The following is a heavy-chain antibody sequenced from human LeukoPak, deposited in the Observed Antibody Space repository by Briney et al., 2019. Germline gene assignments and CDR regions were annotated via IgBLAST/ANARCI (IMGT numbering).Heavy chain of an antibody. CDR1: GFTFSSYG. CDR3: AKRLNWNDVVRDGYYFDY. CDR2: ISGRGHNT. D-gene: IGHD1-1*01. V-gene: IGHV3-23*01. J-gene: IGHJ4*02. Sequence: GGTLRLSCAASGFTFSSYGMSWVRQAPGKGLEWASAISGRGHNTYYADSVKGRFTISRDNSKNTLYLQMNSLRAEDTAVYYCAKRLNWNDVVRDGYYFDYWGQGTLVTVSS.